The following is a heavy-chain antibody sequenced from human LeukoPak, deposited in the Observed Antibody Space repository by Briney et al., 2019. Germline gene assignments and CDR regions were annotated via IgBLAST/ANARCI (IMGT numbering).Heavy chain of an antibody. CDR2: IYHSGST. CDR1: GGSFRGYY. Sequence: SETLSLTRAVYGGSFRGYYWRWIRQPPGKGVEGIGSIYHSGSTYYEPSLRSRGTISIDTSRNQFSLSLTSVTAADTAGYFYARRDIVKRGFDDWGQGTLVTVSS. V-gene: IGHV4-34*01. D-gene: IGHD3-16*02. J-gene: IGHJ4*02. CDR3: ARRDIVKRGFDD.